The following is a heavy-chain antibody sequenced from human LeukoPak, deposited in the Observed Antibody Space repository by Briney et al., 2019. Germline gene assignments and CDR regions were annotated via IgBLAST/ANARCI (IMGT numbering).Heavy chain of an antibody. Sequence: PGGSLRLSCAASGFTFSSYSMNWVRQAPGKGLEWVSSISSSSSYIYYADSVKGRFTISRDNAKNSLYLQMNSLRAEDTAVYYCARDRWELLGTTGFDCWGQGTLVTVSS. V-gene: IGHV3-21*01. CDR1: GFTFSSYS. CDR2: ISSSSSYI. J-gene: IGHJ4*02. D-gene: IGHD1-26*01. CDR3: ARDRWELLGTTGFDC.